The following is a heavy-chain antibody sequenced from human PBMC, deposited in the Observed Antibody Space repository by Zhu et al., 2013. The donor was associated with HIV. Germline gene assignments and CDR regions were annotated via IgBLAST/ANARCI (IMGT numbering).Heavy chain of an antibody. J-gene: IGHJ4*02. Sequence: QVQLVQSGAEVKKPGASVKVSCKASGYTFTSYDIHWVRQVTGQGLEWMGRMKTNSGKTGYAKKFQGRVTFTRNTSIDTAYMELSSLTSEDTAVYYCARGQWELPLXHEYWGQGTLVTVSS. CDR2: MKTNSGKT. CDR1: GYTFTSYD. D-gene: IGHD1-26*01. CDR3: ARGQWELPLXHEY. V-gene: IGHV1-8*03.